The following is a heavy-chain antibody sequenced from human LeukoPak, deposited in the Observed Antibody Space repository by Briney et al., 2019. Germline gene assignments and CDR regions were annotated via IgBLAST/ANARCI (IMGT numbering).Heavy chain of an antibody. J-gene: IGHJ2*01. D-gene: IGHD4-11*01. CDR1: GFTFSSYW. CDR3: ARDGDSNWYFDL. CDR2: IKPDGSDK. Sequence: GGSLRLSCAASGFTFSSYWMTWVRQAPGKGLEWVANIKPDGSDKYYVDSVKGRFTISRDNAKNSVYLQMNSLRAEDTAIYYCARDGDSNWYFDLWGRGTLVTVSS. V-gene: IGHV3-7*01.